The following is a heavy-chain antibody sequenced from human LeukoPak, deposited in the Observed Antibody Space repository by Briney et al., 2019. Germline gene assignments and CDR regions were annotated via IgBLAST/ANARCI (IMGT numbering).Heavy chain of an antibody. Sequence: QPGGSLRLSCAASGFTFSGYWMTWVRQAPGKGLEWVANIKQDGSEKHYVDSVKGRFTISRDSAKNSLYLQMNSLRAEDTAVYYCAAENWAPYDWGQGTLVTVSS. CDR2: IKQDGSEK. CDR1: GFTFSGYW. D-gene: IGHD7-27*01. CDR3: AAENWAPYD. J-gene: IGHJ4*02. V-gene: IGHV3-7*01.